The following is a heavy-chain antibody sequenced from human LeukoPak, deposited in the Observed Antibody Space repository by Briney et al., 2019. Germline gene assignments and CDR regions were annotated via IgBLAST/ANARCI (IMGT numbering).Heavy chain of an antibody. CDR2: IYTSGST. CDR3: ARGDCSGGSCYFDY. D-gene: IGHD2-15*01. V-gene: IGHV4-4*07. J-gene: IGHJ4*02. CDR1: GGSISSYY. Sequence: SETLSLTCTVSGGSISSYYWSWIRQPAGKGLEWIGRIYTSGSTNYNPSLKSRVTMSVDTSKNQFSLKLSSVTAADTAVYYCARGDCSGGSCYFDYWVQGTLVTVSS.